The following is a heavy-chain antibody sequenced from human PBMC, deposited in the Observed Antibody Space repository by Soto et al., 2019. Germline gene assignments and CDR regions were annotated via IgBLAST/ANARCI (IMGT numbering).Heavy chain of an antibody. CDR3: WSRPRTAGDDSFDH. CDR1: GFTFSNFD. D-gene: IGHD3-3*01. CDR2: IYHDGALT. V-gene: IGHV3-23*03. J-gene: IGHJ4*02. Sequence: EVQLLESGGGLVQPGGSLRLSCEASGFTFSNFDMSWVRQAPGKGLEWVSGIYHDGALTFYPDSLKGRFTISRGNSKNTLYLQMNRLRVEVTALYYFWSRPRTAGDDSFDHLGQGTLVTVSP.